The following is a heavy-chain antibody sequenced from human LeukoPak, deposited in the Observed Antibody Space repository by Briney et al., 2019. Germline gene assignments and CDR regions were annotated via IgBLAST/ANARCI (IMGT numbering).Heavy chain of an antibody. V-gene: IGHV4-61*02. CDR3: AIDQRYSYATDY. Sequence: SQTLSLTCTVSGGSISSGSYYWSWIRQPAGKGLEWIGRIYTSGSTNYNPSLKSRVTISVDTSKNQFSLKLSSVTAADTAVYYCAIDQRYSYATDYWGQGTLVTVSS. CDR2: IYTSGST. CDR1: GGSISSGSYY. J-gene: IGHJ4*02. D-gene: IGHD5-18*01.